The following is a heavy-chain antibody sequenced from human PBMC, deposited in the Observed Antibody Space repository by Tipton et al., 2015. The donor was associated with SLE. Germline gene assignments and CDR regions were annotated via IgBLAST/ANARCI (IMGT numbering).Heavy chain of an antibody. CDR2: MNPNSGNT. J-gene: IGHJ4*02. D-gene: IGHD5-24*01. CDR3: ARAPPQLGFDY. V-gene: IGHV1-8*01. Sequence: QSGAEVKKPGASVKVSCKASGYTFTSFDINWVRQATGQGLEWMGWMNPNSGNTAYAQKFQGRVTMTRDTSISTAYMELSSLRSEDTAVYYCARAPPQLGFDYWCQGTLVTVSS. CDR1: GYTFTSFD.